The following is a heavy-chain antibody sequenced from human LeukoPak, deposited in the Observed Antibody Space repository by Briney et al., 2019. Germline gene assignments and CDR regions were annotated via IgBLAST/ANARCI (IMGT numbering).Heavy chain of an antibody. CDR2: ISPDGRST. V-gene: IGHV3-74*01. J-gene: IGHJ4*02. Sequence: GGSLRLSCAASGFTFSNYWMSWVRQAPGQGLVWVSHISPDGRSTNYADSVKGRFTISGDNARNTLYLQLNSLTAEDTAVYYCAMGYKSAYSWDYWGQGTLVTVSS. CDR1: GFTFSNYW. CDR3: AMGYKSAYSWDY. D-gene: IGHD5-18*01.